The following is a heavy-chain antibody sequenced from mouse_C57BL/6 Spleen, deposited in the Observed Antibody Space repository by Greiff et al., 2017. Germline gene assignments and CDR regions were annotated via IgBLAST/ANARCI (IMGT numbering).Heavy chain of an antibody. Sequence: EVMLVESGGDLVKPGGSLKLSCAASGFTFSSYGMSWVRQTPDKRLEWVATISSGGSYPYYPDSVKGRFTISRDNAKNTLYLQMSSLKSEDTAMYYCARNYDGPSYWGQGTLVTVSA. CDR3: ARNYDGPSY. D-gene: IGHD2-3*01. V-gene: IGHV5-6*02. CDR2: ISSGGSYP. J-gene: IGHJ3*01. CDR1: GFTFSSYG.